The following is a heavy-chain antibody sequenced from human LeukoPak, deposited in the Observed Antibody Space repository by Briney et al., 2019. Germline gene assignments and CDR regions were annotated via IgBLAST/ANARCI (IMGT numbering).Heavy chain of an antibody. V-gene: IGHV1-2*02. Sequence: ASVKVSCKASGYTFSGYYMHWVRQAPGQGLEWMGWINPNSGGTDYAQKFQGRVTMTRDTSISTAYMELSRLRSDDTAVYYCASGDRVTMLRGGNIGYFDYWGQGTLVTVCS. J-gene: IGHJ4*02. D-gene: IGHD3-10*01. CDR1: GYTFSGYY. CDR3: ASGDRVTMLRGGNIGYFDY. CDR2: INPNSGGT.